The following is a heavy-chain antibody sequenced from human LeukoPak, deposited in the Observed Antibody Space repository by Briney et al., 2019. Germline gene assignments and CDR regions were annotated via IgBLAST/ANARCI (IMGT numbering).Heavy chain of an antibody. CDR1: GGTFSSYA. CDR2: IIPILGIA. V-gene: IGHV1-69*04. J-gene: IGHJ4*02. Sequence: GSSVKVSCKASGGTFSSYAISWVRQAPGQGLEWMGRIIPILGIANYAQKFQGRVTITADKSTSTAYMELSSLRSEDTAVYYCARKQTGTMYDVWGQGTQVTVSS. D-gene: IGHD1-7*01. CDR3: ARKQTGTMYDV.